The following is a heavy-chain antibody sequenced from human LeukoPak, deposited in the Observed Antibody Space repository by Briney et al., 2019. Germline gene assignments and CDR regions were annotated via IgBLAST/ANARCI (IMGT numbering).Heavy chain of an antibody. CDR2: ISYDGSNK. J-gene: IGHJ3*02. D-gene: IGHD3-9*01. Sequence: PGRSLRLSCAASGFTFSSYGMHWVRQAPGKGLEWVAVISYDGSNKYYADSVKGRFTISRDNSKNTLYLQMNSLRAEGTAVYYCAKPELRYFDWFSVGAAFDIWGQGTMVTVSS. V-gene: IGHV3-30*18. CDR1: GFTFSSYG. CDR3: AKPELRYFDWFSVGAAFDI.